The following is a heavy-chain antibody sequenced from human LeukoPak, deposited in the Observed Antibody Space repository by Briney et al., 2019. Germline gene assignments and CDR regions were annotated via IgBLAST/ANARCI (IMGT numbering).Heavy chain of an antibody. Sequence: SETLSLTCTVSGGSISSYYWSWIRQPPGKGLEWIGYIYYSGSTNYNPSLKSRVTTSVDTSKNQFSLKLSSVTAADTAVYYCARADYDFWSGYSTAFDYWGQGTLVTVSS. D-gene: IGHD3-3*01. CDR1: GGSISSYY. CDR2: IYYSGST. CDR3: ARADYDFWSGYSTAFDY. J-gene: IGHJ4*02. V-gene: IGHV4-59*01.